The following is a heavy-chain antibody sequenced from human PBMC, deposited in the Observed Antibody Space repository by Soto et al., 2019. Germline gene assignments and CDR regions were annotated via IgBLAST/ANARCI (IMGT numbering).Heavy chain of an antibody. Sequence: QVQLQESGPGLVKPSGTLSLTCAVSGGSVSSNNWWSWVRQSPGKGLEWMGESYHSGSAHDNPSLKSRATISLAKSKNLFTLRLTSVSAADTAVYYCARVPGVVGSADDAFDIWGQGTRVIVSS. CDR3: ARVPGVVGSADDAFDI. J-gene: IGHJ3*02. CDR2: SYHSGSA. D-gene: IGHD2-21*02. CDR1: GGSVSSNNW. V-gene: IGHV4-4*02.